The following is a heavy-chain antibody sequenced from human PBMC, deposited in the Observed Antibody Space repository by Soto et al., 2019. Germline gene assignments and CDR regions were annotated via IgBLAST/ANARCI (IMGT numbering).Heavy chain of an antibody. CDR1: GFTFSSYA. Sequence: SLRLSCAASGFTFSSYAMSWVRQAPGKGLDWVSAITGNGDSTYYADSVKGRFTFSRDNSKATLYLQMNSLRADDTAVYYCAKGSRSYRPYYFDYWGQGSLVTVSS. J-gene: IGHJ4*02. CDR2: ITGNGDST. V-gene: IGHV3-23*01. CDR3: AKGSRSYRPYYFDY. D-gene: IGHD1-26*01.